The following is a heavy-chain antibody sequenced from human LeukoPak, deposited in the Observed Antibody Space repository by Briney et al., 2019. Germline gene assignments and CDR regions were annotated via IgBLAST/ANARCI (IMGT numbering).Heavy chain of an antibody. CDR1: GYTFTSYH. D-gene: IGHD6-19*01. Sequence: GASMKVSCKASGYTFTSYHISWVRQATGQGLEWMGWMNPNSGDTGYAQKFQGRVTMTRNASISTAYMEMSSLRSDDTAVFYCARGGRYSSAWYDYWGQGTLVTVSS. J-gene: IGHJ4*02. V-gene: IGHV1-8*01. CDR2: MNPNSGDT. CDR3: ARGGRYSSAWYDY.